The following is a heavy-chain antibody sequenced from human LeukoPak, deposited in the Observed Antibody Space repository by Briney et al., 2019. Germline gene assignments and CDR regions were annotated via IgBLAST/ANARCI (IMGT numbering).Heavy chain of an antibody. CDR3: AREGYYGSGSPPSFFDY. Sequence: GGSLRLSCAASGFTFRNYVIHWVRQAPGKGLEWVAVTSSDLNVKLYADSVKGRFTISRDNSRSTLYLQMNSLRPEDTAIYYCAREGYYGSGSPPSFFDYWGQGTLVTVSS. CDR1: GFTFRNYV. V-gene: IGHV3-30-3*01. D-gene: IGHD3-10*01. CDR2: TSSDLNVK. J-gene: IGHJ4*02.